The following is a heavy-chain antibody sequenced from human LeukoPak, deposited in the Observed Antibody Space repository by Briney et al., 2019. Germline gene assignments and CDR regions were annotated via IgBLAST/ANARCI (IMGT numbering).Heavy chain of an antibody. CDR1: GYTFTSSG. CDR3: ARGPQSRYSSSWYSIY. Sequence: ASVKVSCKAAGYTFTSSGVTWVRQAPGQGLEWMGWISAYNGNTNYAQKLQGRVTMTTDTSTSTAYMELRSLRSDDTAVYYCARGPQSRYSSSWYSIYWGQGTLVTVSS. V-gene: IGHV1-18*01. CDR2: ISAYNGNT. D-gene: IGHD6-13*01. J-gene: IGHJ4*02.